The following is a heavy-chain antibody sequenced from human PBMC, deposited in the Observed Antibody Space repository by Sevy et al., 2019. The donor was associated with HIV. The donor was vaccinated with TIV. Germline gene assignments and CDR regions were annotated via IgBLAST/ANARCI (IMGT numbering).Heavy chain of an antibody. Sequence: GGSLRLSCAASGFTFSSYSMNWVRQAPGKGLEWVSSISISSSYIYYADSVKGRFTISRDNAKNSLYLQMNSLRAEAAAVDYCERGTILGYSYVWYYFDYWGQGTLVTVSS. V-gene: IGHV3-21*01. CDR1: GFTFSSYS. CDR3: ERGTILGYSYVWYYFDY. D-gene: IGHD5-18*01. CDR2: ISISSSYI. J-gene: IGHJ4*02.